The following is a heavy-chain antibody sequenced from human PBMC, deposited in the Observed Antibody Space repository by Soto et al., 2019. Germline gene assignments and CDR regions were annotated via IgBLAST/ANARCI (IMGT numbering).Heavy chain of an antibody. V-gene: IGHV4-61*01. Sequence: PSETLSLTCNVSGGSISDSSNYWGWIRQPPGKGLEWIGYISYSGSTNYNPSLKSRVTISVDTSTNQFSLKLSSVTAADTAVYYCARDPGYSNYYYYYYGMDVWGQGTTVTVSS. D-gene: IGHD4-4*01. CDR1: GGSISDSSNY. CDR3: ARDPGYSNYYYYYYGMDV. CDR2: ISYSGST. J-gene: IGHJ6*02.